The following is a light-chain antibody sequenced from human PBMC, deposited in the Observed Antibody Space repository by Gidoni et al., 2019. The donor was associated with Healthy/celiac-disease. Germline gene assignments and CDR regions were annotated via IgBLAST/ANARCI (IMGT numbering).Light chain of an antibody. V-gene: IGKV3-11*01. CDR1: QSVSSY. CDR2: DAS. CDR3: QHRSNCPIT. Sequence: IVLPQSPATLSLPPGERATLTCRASQSVSSYLAWYQQKPGQAPRLLIYDASNRATGIPARFSGSGSGTDFTLTISSLEPEDFAVYYCQHRSNCPITFGQGTRLEIK. J-gene: IGKJ5*01.